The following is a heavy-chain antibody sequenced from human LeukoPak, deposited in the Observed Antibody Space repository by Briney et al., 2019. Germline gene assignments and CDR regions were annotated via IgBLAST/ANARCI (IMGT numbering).Heavy chain of an antibody. V-gene: IGHV4-34*01. CDR2: INHSGST. Sequence: TSETLSLTCSVYGGSFSGYYWSWLRQPPGKGLEWIGEINHSGSTNYNPSLKSRVTISVDTSKNQFSLKLSSVTAADTAVYYCARGPCSSTSWHGPGDYWGQGTLVTVSS. J-gene: IGHJ4*02. CDR3: ARGPCSSTSWHGPGDY. D-gene: IGHD2-2*01. CDR1: GGSFSGYY.